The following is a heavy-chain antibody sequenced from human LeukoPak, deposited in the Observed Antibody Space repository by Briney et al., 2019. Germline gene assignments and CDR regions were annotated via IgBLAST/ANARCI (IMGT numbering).Heavy chain of an antibody. Sequence: GGSLRLSCAASGFTFSSYGMHWVRQAPGKGLEWVAFIRYDGSYKYYADSVKGRFTISRDNSKNTLYLQMNSLIPEDTAVYYCARQYISGQWYFDYWGQGTLATVSS. CDR3: ARQYISGQWYFDY. CDR2: IRYDGSYK. D-gene: IGHD5-18*01. CDR1: GFTFSSYG. V-gene: IGHV3-30*02. J-gene: IGHJ4*02.